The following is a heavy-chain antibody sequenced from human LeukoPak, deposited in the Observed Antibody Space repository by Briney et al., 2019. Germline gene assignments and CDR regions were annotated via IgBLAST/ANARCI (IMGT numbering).Heavy chain of an antibody. D-gene: IGHD3-10*01. J-gene: IGHJ4*02. Sequence: ASVKVSCKASGYTFTGYYMHWVRQAPGQGLEWMGRINPNSGGTNYAQKFQGRVTMTRDTSISTAYMELSRLRSEDTAVYYCARDEGIYYGSANKEWGQGTLVTVSS. CDR2: INPNSGGT. V-gene: IGHV1-2*06. CDR3: ARDEGIYYGSANKE. CDR1: GYTFTGYY.